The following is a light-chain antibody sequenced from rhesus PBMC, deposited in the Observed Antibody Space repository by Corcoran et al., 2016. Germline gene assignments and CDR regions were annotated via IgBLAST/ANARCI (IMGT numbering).Light chain of an antibody. V-gene: IGKV3-40*03. CDR3: QQYNDLLLT. Sequence: EIVMTQSPATLSLSPGETATLSCRASESVGSYLAWYQQKPGQAPTHLSHSAYFRATGIPDRFSGSGSRTEFTLTISILEPEDVGVYHCQQYNDLLLTFGGGTKVELK. J-gene: IGKJ4*01. CDR2: SAY. CDR1: ESVGSY.